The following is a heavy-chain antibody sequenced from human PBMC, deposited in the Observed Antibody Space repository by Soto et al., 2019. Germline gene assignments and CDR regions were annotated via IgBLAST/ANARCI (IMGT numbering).Heavy chain of an antibody. J-gene: IGHJ4*02. D-gene: IGHD6-19*01. CDR1: GFTFSYFA. Sequence: EVQLLESGGGLVQPGGSLRLSCAASGFTFSYFAMGWVRQAPGKGLEWVSVFNDRGDTTYYTDSVKGRFTISRDNSKNTLYLQMNSLRAEDTAVYYCAKDAPRANGWYHFDYWGQGALVTVSS. CDR3: AKDAPRANGWYHFDY. CDR2: FNDRGDTT. V-gene: IGHV3-23*01.